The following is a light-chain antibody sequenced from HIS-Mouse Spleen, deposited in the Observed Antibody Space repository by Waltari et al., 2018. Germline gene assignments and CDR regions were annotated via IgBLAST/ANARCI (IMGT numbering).Light chain of an antibody. J-gene: IGKJ5*01. CDR2: DAS. Sequence: EIVLTQSPATLSLSPGERATLSCRASQSVSSYLAWYQQKPGQAPRLLIYDASNRATGLPARFSGSGSGTDFTLTISRLEPEDFAVYYCQQRSNWPPITFGQGTRLEIK. V-gene: IGKV3-11*01. CDR1: QSVSSY. CDR3: QQRSNWPPIT.